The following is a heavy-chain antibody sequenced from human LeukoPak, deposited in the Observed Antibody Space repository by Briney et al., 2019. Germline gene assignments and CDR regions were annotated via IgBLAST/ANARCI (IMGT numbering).Heavy chain of an antibody. CDR1: GASFSGYY. CDR3: ARGTGYPLIG. V-gene: IGHV4-34*01. Sequence: PSETLSLTCAVYGASFSGYYWSWIRQPPGKGLEWIGEINHSGSTNYNPSLKSRVTISVDTSKNQFSLKLSSVAAADTAVYYCARGTGYPLIGWGQGTLVTVSS. J-gene: IGHJ4*02. CDR2: INHSGST. D-gene: IGHD3-22*01.